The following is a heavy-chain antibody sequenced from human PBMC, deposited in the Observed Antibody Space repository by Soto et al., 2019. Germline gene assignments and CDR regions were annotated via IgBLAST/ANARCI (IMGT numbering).Heavy chain of an antibody. CDR3: ARDSGTATEYYGMDV. CDR1: GGSISSYY. J-gene: IGHJ6*02. CDR2: IYYSGST. D-gene: IGHD5-18*01. V-gene: IGHV4-59*01. Sequence: QVQLQESGPGLVKPSETLSLTCTVSGGSISSYYWSWIRQPPGKGLEWIGYIYYSGSTNYNPSLKRRVTISVDTSKNQFSLKLSSVTAADTAVYYCARDSGTATEYYGMDVWGQGTTVTVSS.